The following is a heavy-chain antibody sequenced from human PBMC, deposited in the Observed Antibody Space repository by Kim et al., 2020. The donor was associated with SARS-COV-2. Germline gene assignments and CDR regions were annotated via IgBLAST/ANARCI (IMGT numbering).Heavy chain of an antibody. CDR3: SRGRRTNVVVVIPSDF. CDR1: GFTFGDYA. J-gene: IGHJ4*02. V-gene: IGHV3-49*03. CDR2: IRSKAYGGTT. D-gene: IGHD2-15*01. Sequence: GGSLRLSCAGSGFTFGDYAMSWFRQAPGKGLEWIGSIRSKAYGGTTEHAASVKGRFIVSRDDSKNIAYLQMNSLRKEDTAVYYCSRGRRTNVVVVIPSDFWGQGTLVTVSS.